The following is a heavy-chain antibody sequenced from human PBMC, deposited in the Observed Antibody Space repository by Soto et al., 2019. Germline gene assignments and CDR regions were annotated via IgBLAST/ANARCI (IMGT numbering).Heavy chain of an antibody. V-gene: IGHV3-15*01. CDR2: IKSKTDGGTT. Sequence: PGGSLRLSCAASGFTFSNAWVNWVRQAPGKGLEWVGRIKSKTDGGTTHYASPVKGRFTISRDDSNNILYLQMNSLKTEDTAVYHCTTDPPRYCSSTSCYLGYWGQGTLVTVSS. CDR3: TTDPPRYCSSTSCYLGY. D-gene: IGHD2-2*01. J-gene: IGHJ4*02. CDR1: GFTFSNAW.